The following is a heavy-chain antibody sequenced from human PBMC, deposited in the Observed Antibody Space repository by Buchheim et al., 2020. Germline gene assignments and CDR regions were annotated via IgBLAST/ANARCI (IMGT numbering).Heavy chain of an antibody. V-gene: IGHV1-18*04. CDR2: ISASNTNA. J-gene: IGHJ4*02. Sequence: QVQLVQSGAEVKKPGASVKVSCKASGYPFSTFGFSWVRQAPGQGLEWMGWISASNTNANYAQKFQGRVTMTIDTSKSTAYMELRSLRSDDTAVYYCAGDGMVLVYDYWGQGTL. CDR1: GYPFSTFG. D-gene: IGHD5/OR15-5a*01. CDR3: AGDGMVLVYDY.